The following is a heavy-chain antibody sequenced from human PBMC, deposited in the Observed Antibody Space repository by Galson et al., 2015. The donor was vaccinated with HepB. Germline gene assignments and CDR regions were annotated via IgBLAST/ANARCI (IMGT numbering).Heavy chain of an antibody. D-gene: IGHD1-26*01. CDR2: IYTSGST. CDR1: GGSISSGSYY. Sequence: TLSLTCTVSGGSISSGSYYWSWIRQPAGKGLEWIGRIYTSGSTNYNPSLKSRVTMSVDTSKNQFSLKLSSVTAADTAVYYCARDSEENYYYYYYMDVWGKGTTVTVSS. CDR3: ARDSEENYYYYYYMDV. J-gene: IGHJ6*03. V-gene: IGHV4-61*02.